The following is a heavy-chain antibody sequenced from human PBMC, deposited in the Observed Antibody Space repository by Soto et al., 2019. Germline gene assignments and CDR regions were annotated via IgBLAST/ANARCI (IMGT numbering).Heavy chain of an antibody. V-gene: IGHV4-61*01. J-gene: IGHJ5*02. CDR1: GGSVSSGSYY. Sequence: QVQLQESGPGLVKPSETLSLTCTVSGGSVSSGSYYWSWIRQPPGKGLEWIGYIYYSGSTNYNPSLQSRVTHSVAASKTQSSLKLRSGTAPGPAVFSFARGFGVVIEGPSWFDAWGQGTLVTVSS. CDR3: ARGFGVVIEGPSWFDA. D-gene: IGHD3-3*01. CDR2: IYYSGST.